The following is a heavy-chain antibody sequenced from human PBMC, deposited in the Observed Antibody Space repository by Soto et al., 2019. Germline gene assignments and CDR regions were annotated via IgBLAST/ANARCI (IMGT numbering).Heavy chain of an antibody. D-gene: IGHD7-27*01. Sequence: SETLSLTCTGSGGSVSSGRYYWSWIRQPPGKGLEWIGYIYYGGSTNYNPSLKSRVTISVDTSKNQFSLKLSSVTAADTAVYYCASRNWEDYQSLYRAQGSVVTVYS. CDR3: ASRNWEDYQSLY. J-gene: IGHJ4*02. CDR2: IYYGGST. V-gene: IGHV4-61*01. CDR1: GGSVSSGRYY.